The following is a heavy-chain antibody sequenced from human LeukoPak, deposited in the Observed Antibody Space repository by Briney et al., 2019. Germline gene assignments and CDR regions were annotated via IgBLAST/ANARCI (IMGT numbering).Heavy chain of an antibody. Sequence: GGSLRLSCAASRFTLSTYWMSWVRQAPGKGLEWVAHIKQDGSQEYYVDSVRGRFTISRDSAKNSLYLQMNSLRAEDTAIYYCTRVGYIDEGIDYWGQGTLVTVSS. CDR3: TRVGYIDEGIDY. CDR2: IKQDGSQE. D-gene: IGHD5-24*01. CDR1: RFTLSTYW. J-gene: IGHJ4*02. V-gene: IGHV3-7*04.